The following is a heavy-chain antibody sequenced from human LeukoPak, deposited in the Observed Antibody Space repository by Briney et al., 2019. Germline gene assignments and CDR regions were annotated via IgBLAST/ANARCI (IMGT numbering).Heavy chain of an antibody. CDR2: ISAYNGNT. J-gene: IGHJ3*02. D-gene: IGHD2-21*02. CDR1: GYTFTSYG. V-gene: IGHV1-18*01. Sequence: ASVKVSCKASGYTFTSYGISWVRQAPGQGLEWMGWISAYNGNTNYAQKLQGRVTMTTDTSTSTAYMELRSLRSDDTAVYCCARELAYCGGDCYNAFDIWGQGTMVTVSS. CDR3: ARELAYCGGDCYNAFDI.